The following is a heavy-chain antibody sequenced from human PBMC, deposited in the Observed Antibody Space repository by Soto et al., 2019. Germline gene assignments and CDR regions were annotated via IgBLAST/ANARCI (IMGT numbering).Heavy chain of an antibody. J-gene: IGHJ4*02. CDR1: GFMFSTYA. CDR2: ISYDGSDI. D-gene: IGHD5-12*01. Sequence: QVQLVESGGGVVQPGRSLRLSCAASGFMFSTYAMHWVRQAPGKGLEWVAVISYDGSDIYYGDSGKGRFTISRDNSRNTLYLQMNSLRAEDTAVYYCANKHVDWGQGTLVTVSS. CDR3: ANKHVD. V-gene: IGHV3-30-3*01.